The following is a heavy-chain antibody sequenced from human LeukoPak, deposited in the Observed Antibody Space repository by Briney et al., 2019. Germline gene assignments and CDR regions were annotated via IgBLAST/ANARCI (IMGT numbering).Heavy chain of an antibody. CDR2: IIPILGIA. Sequence: SVKVSCKASGGTFSSYAISWLRQAPGQGLEWMGRIIPILGIANYAQKFQGRVTITADKSTSTAYMELSSLRSEDTAVYYCARHSRRRAAAGPDDYFDYWGQGTLVTVSS. J-gene: IGHJ4*02. CDR3: ARHSRRRAAAGPDDYFDY. D-gene: IGHD6-13*01. CDR1: GGTFSSYA. V-gene: IGHV1-69*04.